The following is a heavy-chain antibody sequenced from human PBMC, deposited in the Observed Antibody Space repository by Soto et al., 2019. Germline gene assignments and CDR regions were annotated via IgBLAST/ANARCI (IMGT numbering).Heavy chain of an antibody. J-gene: IGHJ3*02. CDR1: GFTFSTYG. Sequence: QVQMVESGGGVVQPGRSLRLSCAASGFTFSTYGIHWVRQAPGKGLEWVAVIWHDGSNEYFVDSVKGRFSISRDNAKNTVYLQMNSLRGEDTGVYYCARGNGGNGWNGGVLDIWGQGTMVTVSS. D-gene: IGHD6-19*01. CDR2: IWHDGSNE. V-gene: IGHV3-33*01. CDR3: ARGNGGNGWNGGVLDI.